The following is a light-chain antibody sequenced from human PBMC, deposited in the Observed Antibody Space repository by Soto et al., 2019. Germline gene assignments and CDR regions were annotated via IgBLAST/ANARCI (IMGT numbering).Light chain of an antibody. Sequence: EIVMTQSPATLSVSPGERATLSCRASQSVRSNLAGYQQKPGQAPRLLIYGSSTKATGIPARFSGSGSGTEFTLTISSLQSEDFAVYYCQQYTNWPPYTFGQGTKLEIK. CDR2: GSS. CDR3: QQYTNWPPYT. V-gene: IGKV3-15*01. CDR1: QSVRSN. J-gene: IGKJ2*01.